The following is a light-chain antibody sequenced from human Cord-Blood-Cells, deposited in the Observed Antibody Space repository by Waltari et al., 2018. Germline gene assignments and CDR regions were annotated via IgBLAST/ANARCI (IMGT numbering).Light chain of an antibody. Sequence: DIQMTQSPSSLPASVGDRVTITCQASQDISNYLNWYQQKPGKAPKLLIYDASNLETGVPSRFSGSGSGTDFTFTISSLQPEDIATYYCQQYDNLPSLTFGPGTKVDIK. V-gene: IGKV1-33*01. CDR2: DAS. CDR3: QQYDNLPSLT. CDR1: QDISNY. J-gene: IGKJ3*01.